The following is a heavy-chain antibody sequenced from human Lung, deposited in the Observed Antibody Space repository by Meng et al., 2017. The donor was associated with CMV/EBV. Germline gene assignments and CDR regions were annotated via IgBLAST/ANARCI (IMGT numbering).Heavy chain of an antibody. CDR2: VYWNDDN. D-gene: IGHD4-17*01. J-gene: IGHJ2*01. Sequence: FSGFSLSTSGLGVGWVRPPPGKAPQLLALVYWNDDNRYSPSLRNRLTITKDTSKNQAVLTMSNMDPVDTATYYCAHYGDYRFGWYFDLWGRGTLVTVSS. CDR1: GFSLSTSGLG. V-gene: IGHV2-5*01. CDR3: AHYGDYRFGWYFDL.